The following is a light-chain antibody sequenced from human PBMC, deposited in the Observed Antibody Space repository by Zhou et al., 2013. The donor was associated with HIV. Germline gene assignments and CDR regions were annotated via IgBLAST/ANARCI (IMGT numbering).Light chain of an antibody. CDR1: QSVSSN. V-gene: IGKV3-15*01. J-gene: IGKJ5*01. CDR2: GAS. Sequence: EIVMTQSPGTLSVSPGERATLSCRASQSVSSNLAWYQQKPGQAPRVLIYGASTRATGIPARFSGSGSGTEFTLTISTLEPEDFAVYYCEQHSERPPITFGQGTRLEI. CDR3: EQHSERPPIT.